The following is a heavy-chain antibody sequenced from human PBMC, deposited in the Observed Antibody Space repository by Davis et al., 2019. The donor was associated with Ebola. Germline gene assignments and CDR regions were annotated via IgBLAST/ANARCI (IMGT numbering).Heavy chain of an antibody. CDR3: ARGPGYYGSGSYSGGFDP. Sequence: PSETLSLTCAVYGGSFSGYYWSWIRQPPGKGLEWIGEINHSGSTNYNPSLKSRVTISVDTSKNQFSLKLSSVTAADTAVYYCARGPGYYGSGSYSGGFDPWGQGTLVTVSS. V-gene: IGHV4-34*01. J-gene: IGHJ5*02. CDR2: INHSGST. D-gene: IGHD3-10*01. CDR1: GGSFSGYY.